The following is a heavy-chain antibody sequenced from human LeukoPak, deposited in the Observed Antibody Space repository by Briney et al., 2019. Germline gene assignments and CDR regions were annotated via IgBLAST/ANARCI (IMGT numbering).Heavy chain of an antibody. Sequence: SETLSLTCTVSGGSISSYYWSWIRQPPGKGLEWIGYIYYSGSTNYNPSLKSRVTISVDTSKNQFSLKLSSVTAADTAVYYCASGQEMDDAFDIWGQGTMVTVSS. V-gene: IGHV4-59*01. D-gene: IGHD5-24*01. J-gene: IGHJ3*02. CDR3: ASGQEMDDAFDI. CDR1: GGSISSYY. CDR2: IYYSGST.